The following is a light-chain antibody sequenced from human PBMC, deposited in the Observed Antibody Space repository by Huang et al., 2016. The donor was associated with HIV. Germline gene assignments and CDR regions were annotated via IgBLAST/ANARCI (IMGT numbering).Light chain of an antibody. V-gene: IGKV3-11*01. Sequence: EVVLTQSPATLSLSPGERATLSCRAGQSVSITLAWYQQKPGQAPRLLIYEASKRAAGIPARFSGSGSETHFTLTFGSLEAEDFAVYYCQQRTNWPAVTFGGGTKVEI. CDR3: QQRTNWPAVT. CDR2: EAS. CDR1: QSVSIT. J-gene: IGKJ4*01.